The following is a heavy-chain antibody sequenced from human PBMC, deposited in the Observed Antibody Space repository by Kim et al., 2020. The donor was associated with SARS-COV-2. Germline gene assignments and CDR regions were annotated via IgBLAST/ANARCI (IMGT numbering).Heavy chain of an antibody. J-gene: IGHJ6*02. CDR2: IKQDGSEK. CDR1: GFTFSSYW. Sequence: GGSLRLSCAASGFTFSSYWMSWVRQAPGKGLEWVANIKQDGSEKYYVDSVKGRFTISRDNAKNSLYLQMNSLRAEDTAVYYCARDDRYMTTVTTYYYYYYGMDVWGQGTTVTVSS. V-gene: IGHV3-7*01. CDR3: ARDDRYMTTVTTYYYYYYGMDV. D-gene: IGHD4-17*01.